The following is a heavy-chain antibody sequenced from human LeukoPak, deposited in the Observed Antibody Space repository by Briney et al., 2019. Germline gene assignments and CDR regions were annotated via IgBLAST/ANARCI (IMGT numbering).Heavy chain of an antibody. Sequence: GGSLRLSCAASGFTFSSYAMSWVRQAPGKGLEWVSAISGSGGSTYYADSVKGRFTISRDNAKNSLYLQMNSLRAEDTAVYYCASEAGYYDFWSGYYFRPEYYFDYWGQGTLVTVSS. CDR3: ASEAGYYDFWSGYYFRPEYYFDY. CDR1: GFTFSSYA. V-gene: IGHV3-23*01. J-gene: IGHJ4*02. CDR2: ISGSGGST. D-gene: IGHD3-3*01.